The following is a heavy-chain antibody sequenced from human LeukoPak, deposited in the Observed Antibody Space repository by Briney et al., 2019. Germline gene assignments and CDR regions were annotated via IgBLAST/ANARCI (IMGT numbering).Heavy chain of an antibody. CDR1: GFTFSSYW. CDR2: INSDGSST. D-gene: IGHD6-19*01. V-gene: IGHV3-74*01. J-gene: IGHJ6*03. CDR3: AREVWEQWLPPEGYYYYYMDV. Sequence: SGGSLRLSCAASGFTFSSYWMHWVRQAPGKGLVWVSRINSDGSSTSYADSVKGRFTISRDNAKNSLYLQMNSLRAEDTAVYYCAREVWEQWLPPEGYYYYYMDVWGKGTTVTISS.